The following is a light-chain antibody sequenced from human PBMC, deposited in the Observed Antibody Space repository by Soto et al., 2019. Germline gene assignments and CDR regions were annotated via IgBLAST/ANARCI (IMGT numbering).Light chain of an antibody. V-gene: IGKV3-15*01. CDR3: QQYNNWPRT. Sequence: EIVMTQSPATLSVPPGERATLSCRASQSVSSKLVWYQQKPGQAPRLLIYGASTRATGIPARFSGGGSGTEFTLTISSLQSEDFAVYYCQQYNNWPRTFGQGTKVAIK. CDR2: GAS. J-gene: IGKJ1*01. CDR1: QSVSSK.